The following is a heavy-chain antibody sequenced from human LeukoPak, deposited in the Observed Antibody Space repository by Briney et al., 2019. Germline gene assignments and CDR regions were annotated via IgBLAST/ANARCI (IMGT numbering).Heavy chain of an antibody. CDR1: GFTFSSYW. V-gene: IGHV3-7*01. CDR2: IKQDGSEK. J-gene: IGHJ3*02. D-gene: IGHD2-21*01. CDR3: ARRVVVIADAFDI. Sequence: GGSLRLSCAASGFTFSSYWMSWVRQAPGKELEWVANIKQDGSEKYYVDSVKGRFTISRDNAKNSLYLQMNSLRAEDTAVYYCARRVVVIADAFDIWGQGTMVTVSS.